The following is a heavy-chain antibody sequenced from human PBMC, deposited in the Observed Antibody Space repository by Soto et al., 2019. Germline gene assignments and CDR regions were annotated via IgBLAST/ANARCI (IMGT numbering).Heavy chain of an antibody. D-gene: IGHD2-21*02. CDR2: IYHTGIT. CDR1: GGSISSGDYY. CDR3: ATYVVPTAIGMGYFDP. V-gene: IGHV4-30-4*01. J-gene: IGHJ5*02. Sequence: QVQLQESGPGLVKPSQTLSLTCTVSGGSISSGDYYWSWIRQPPGKGLEWIGYIYHTGITFYNPSRKSRVTLSVDTSKNQLSLKLKSVTAADTAVYYCATYVVPTAIGMGYFDPGGQGSLVTVSS.